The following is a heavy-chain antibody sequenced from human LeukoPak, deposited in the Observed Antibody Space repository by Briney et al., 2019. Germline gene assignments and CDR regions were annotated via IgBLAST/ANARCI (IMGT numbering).Heavy chain of an antibody. Sequence: GGSLRLSCAASGCTFSSDWMHWVRQAPGKGLVCVSYINGDGSSTNYADSVRGRFTISRDNAKKTLYLQMNSLRDEDTAVYYCVMGLDSWGLGTLVTVSS. CDR2: INGDGSST. J-gene: IGHJ5*01. CDR1: GCTFSSDW. V-gene: IGHV3-74*01. D-gene: IGHD3-10*01. CDR3: VMGLDS.